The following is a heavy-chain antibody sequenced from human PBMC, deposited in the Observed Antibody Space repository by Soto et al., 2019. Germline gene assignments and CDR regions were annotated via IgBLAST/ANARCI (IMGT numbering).Heavy chain of an antibody. D-gene: IGHD3-10*01. V-gene: IGHV5-51*01. J-gene: IGHJ6*02. CDR3: ARSQWFGELTYGMDV. Sequence: GESLKISCKGSGYSFTSYWIGWARQMPGKGLEWMGIIYPGDSDTRYSPSFQGQVTTSADKSISTAYLQWSSLKASDTAMYYCARSQWFGELTYGMDVWGQGTTVTVSS. CDR1: GYSFTSYW. CDR2: IYPGDSDT.